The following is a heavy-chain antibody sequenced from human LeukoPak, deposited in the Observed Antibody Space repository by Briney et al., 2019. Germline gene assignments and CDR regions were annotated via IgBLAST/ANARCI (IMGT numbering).Heavy chain of an antibody. V-gene: IGHV1-18*01. CDR2: ISAYNGNT. CDR1: GYTFTSYG. Sequence: ASVKVSCKASGYTFTSYGISWVRQAPGQGLEWMGWISAYNGNTNYAQKLQGRVTMTTDTSTSTAYMVLRSLRSDDTAVYYCARWSDSGSVSGDFDYWGQGTLVTVSS. CDR3: ARWSDSGSVSGDFDY. D-gene: IGHD1-26*01. J-gene: IGHJ4*02.